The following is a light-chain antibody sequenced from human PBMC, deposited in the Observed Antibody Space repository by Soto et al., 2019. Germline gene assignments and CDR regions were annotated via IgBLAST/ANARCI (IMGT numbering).Light chain of an antibody. Sequence: SYELTQAPSVSVAPGQTARISCGGSNIGNKIVHWFQQKPGQAPVLVVHDDDDRPSGIPERFSGSNSGHTATLTISRVEAGDVADYYCQVWDSSSDRIFGGGTKVTVL. V-gene: IGLV3-21*02. CDR3: QVWDSSSDRI. CDR1: NIGNKI. J-gene: IGLJ2*01. CDR2: DDD.